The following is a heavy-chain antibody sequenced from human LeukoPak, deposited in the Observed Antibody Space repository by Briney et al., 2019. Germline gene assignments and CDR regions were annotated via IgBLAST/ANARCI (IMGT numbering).Heavy chain of an antibody. J-gene: IGHJ4*02. D-gene: IGHD3-22*01. CDR1: GYTFTSYG. CDR2: ISAYNGNT. V-gene: IGHV1-18*01. Sequence: ASVKVSCKASGYTFTSYGISWVRQAPGQGLEWMGWISAYNGNTNYAQKLQGRVTVTTDTSTSTAYMGLRSLRSDDTAVYYCARVEYYYDSSGLPDYWGQGTLVTVSS. CDR3: ARVEYYYDSSGLPDY.